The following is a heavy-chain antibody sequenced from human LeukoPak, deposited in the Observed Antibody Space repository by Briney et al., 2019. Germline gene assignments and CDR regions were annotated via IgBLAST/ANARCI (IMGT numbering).Heavy chain of an antibody. V-gene: IGHV3-11*01. CDR3: ARRRYNWNAVDY. CDR1: GFTFSDFY. Sequence: PGGSLRLSCAASGFTFSDFYMSWIRQAPGKGLEWVSYISSSGSTIYYADSVKGRFTISRDNAKNSLYLQMNSLRAEDTAVYYCARRRYNWNAVDYWGQGTLVTVSS. D-gene: IGHD1-20*01. J-gene: IGHJ4*02. CDR2: ISSSGSTI.